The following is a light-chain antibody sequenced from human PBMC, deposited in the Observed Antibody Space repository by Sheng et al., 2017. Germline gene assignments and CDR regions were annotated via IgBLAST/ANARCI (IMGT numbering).Light chain of an antibody. V-gene: IGKV1-9*01. CDR3: QQLDTYPIT. CDR1: QDISSY. CDR2: GAS. J-gene: IGKJ5*01. Sequence: DIQLTQSPSFLSASVGDRVTITCRASQDISSYFAWYQQKPGKAPKLLIYGASTLQSGAPSRFSGSGSGTEFTLTIGSLQPEDFATYYCQQLDTYPITFGQGTRLEIK.